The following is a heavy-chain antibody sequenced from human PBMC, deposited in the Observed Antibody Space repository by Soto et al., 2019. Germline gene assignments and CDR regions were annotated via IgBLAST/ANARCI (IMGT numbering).Heavy chain of an antibody. CDR3: ARGGVGAAGGIDI. V-gene: IGHV1-69*08. CDR1: VYTFTIYT. CDR2: IIPIFTQT. D-gene: IGHD1-26*01. J-gene: IGHJ6*02. Sequence: QVQLVQSGAEVKKPGSSVKVSCKSSVYTFTIYTVTWVRQAPGQGLEWMGRIIPIFTQTNYAPKFQDRVTTTADKSTSTVYMELRGLRYEDTAVYYCARGGVGAAGGIDICGQVTTVTVSS.